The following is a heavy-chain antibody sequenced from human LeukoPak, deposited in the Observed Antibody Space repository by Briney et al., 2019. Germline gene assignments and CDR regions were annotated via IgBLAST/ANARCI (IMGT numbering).Heavy chain of an antibody. J-gene: IGHJ4*02. V-gene: IGHV4-34*01. Sequence: RPSETLSLTCAVYGGSFSGYYWSWIRQPPGKGLEWIGEINHSGSTNYNPSLKSRVTISVDTSKNQFSLKLSSVTAADTAVYYCARGREVDCTNGVCYAVGTPEFDYWGQGTLVTVSS. CDR2: INHSGST. D-gene: IGHD2-8*01. CDR1: GGSFSGYY. CDR3: ARGREVDCTNGVCYAVGTPEFDY.